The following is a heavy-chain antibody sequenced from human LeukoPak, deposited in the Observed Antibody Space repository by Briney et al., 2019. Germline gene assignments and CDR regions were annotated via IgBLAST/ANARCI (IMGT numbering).Heavy chain of an antibody. V-gene: IGHV4-30-2*01. Sequence: PSETLSLTCTVSGGSVSSGSYSWSWIRQPPGKGLEWIGYIYHSGSTYYNPSLKSRVTISVDRSKNQFSLKLSSVTAADTAVYYCASYDSSGYYTLDYWGQGTLVTVSS. CDR3: ASYDSSGYYTLDY. D-gene: IGHD3-22*01. J-gene: IGHJ4*02. CDR1: GGSVSSGSYS. CDR2: IYHSGST.